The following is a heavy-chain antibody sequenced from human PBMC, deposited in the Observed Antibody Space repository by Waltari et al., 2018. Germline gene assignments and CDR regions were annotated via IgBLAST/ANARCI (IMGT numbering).Heavy chain of an antibody. CDR3: TKGAWGSVCDY. CDR1: GFTFINHG. V-gene: IGHV3-23*01. Sequence: EVQLLESGGGLVQPGGSLRLSCAASGFTFINHGMSWVRQAPGEGVGWGSCIGDGGDTHYADSVKGRFTISRDNSKNMLYLQMDSLSAEDTAVYYCTKGAWGSVCDYWGQGTLVTVSS. CDR2: IGDGGDT. D-gene: IGHD2-15*01. J-gene: IGHJ4*02.